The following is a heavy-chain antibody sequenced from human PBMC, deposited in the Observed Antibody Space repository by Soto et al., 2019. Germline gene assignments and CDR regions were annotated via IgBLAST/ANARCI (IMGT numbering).Heavy chain of an antibody. Sequence: QVQLVQSGAEVKKPGASVKVSCKASGYTFTNYALHWVRQAPGQRLEWMGWIHAGNGNTKYSQKFQGRVTITRDTPASTAFMELSRLTSEDTAVYYCAREETALFNWFDTWGQGTLVTVSS. J-gene: IGHJ5*02. D-gene: IGHD5-18*01. V-gene: IGHV1-3*01. CDR3: AREETALFNWFDT. CDR2: IHAGNGNT. CDR1: GYTFTNYA.